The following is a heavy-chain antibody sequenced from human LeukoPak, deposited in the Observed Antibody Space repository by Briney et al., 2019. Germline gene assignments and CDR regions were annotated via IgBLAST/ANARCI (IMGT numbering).Heavy chain of an antibody. CDR3: AKDDSYGGNSNFDY. CDR1: GFTFDDYA. D-gene: IGHD4-23*01. J-gene: IGHJ4*02. CDR2: ISWNSGSI. Sequence: PGRSLRLSCAASGFTFDDYAMHWARQAPGKGLEWVSGISWNSGSIDYADSVKGRFTISRDNAKNSLYLQMNSLRAEDTALYYCAKDDSYGGNSNFDYWGQGTLVTVSS. V-gene: IGHV3-9*01.